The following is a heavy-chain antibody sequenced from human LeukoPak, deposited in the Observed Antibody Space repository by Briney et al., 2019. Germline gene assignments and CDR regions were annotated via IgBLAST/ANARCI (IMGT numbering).Heavy chain of an antibody. CDR3: ATNGRNSGWVFYFYMDV. CDR2: IYPGDSDT. J-gene: IGHJ6*03. Sequence: GESLKISCKGSGYSFSSNWIGWVRQMPGKGLEWMGIIYPGDSDTRYSPSFQGQVTISADKSISTAYLQWRSLKASDTAMYYCATNGRNSGWVFYFYMDVWGRGTTVTVSS. D-gene: IGHD6-19*01. V-gene: IGHV5-51*01. CDR1: GYSFSSNW.